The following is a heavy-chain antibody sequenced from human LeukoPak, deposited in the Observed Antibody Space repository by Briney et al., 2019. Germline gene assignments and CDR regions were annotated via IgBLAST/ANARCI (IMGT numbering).Heavy chain of an antibody. Sequence: GGSLRLSCAVSEFTFSAAWMSWVRQAPGKGLEWVSAISGSGGSTYYADSVKGRFTISRDNSKNTLYLQMNSLRAEDTALYYCAKYRQVVRSPIDYWGQGALVTVSS. CDR2: ISGSGGST. D-gene: IGHD6-6*01. V-gene: IGHV3-23*01. J-gene: IGHJ4*02. CDR1: EFTFSAAW. CDR3: AKYRQVVRSPIDY.